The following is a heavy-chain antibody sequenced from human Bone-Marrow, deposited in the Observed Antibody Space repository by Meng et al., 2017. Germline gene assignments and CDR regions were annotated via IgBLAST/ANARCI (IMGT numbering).Heavy chain of an antibody. CDR2: IYTSGST. CDR1: GGSISSGSYY. Sequence: LRLSCTVSGGSISSGSYYWSWIRQPAGKGLEWIGRIYTSGSTNYNPSLKSRVTISVDTSKNQFSLKLSSVTAADTAVYYCSRGDAWGWELLVFWAQGTRVTVSS. CDR3: SRGDAWGWELLVF. D-gene: IGHD1-26*01. V-gene: IGHV4-61*02. J-gene: IGHJ4*02.